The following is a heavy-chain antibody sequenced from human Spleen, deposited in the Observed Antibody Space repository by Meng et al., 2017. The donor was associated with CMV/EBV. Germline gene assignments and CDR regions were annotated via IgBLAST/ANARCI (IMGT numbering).Heavy chain of an antibody. CDR1: GYTFTGYY. J-gene: IGHJ4*02. V-gene: IGHV1-69*05. CDR2: IIPIFGTA. Sequence: SVKVSCKASGYTFTGYYMHWVRQAPGQGLEWMGAIIPIFGTANYSPNLQGRLTITTDASTATTYMELSDLRSEDSAIYYCARAGYCSGATCYTGDYSSRRHFDYWGQGTLVTVS. D-gene: IGHD2-2*02. CDR3: ARAGYCSGATCYTGDYSSRRHFDY.